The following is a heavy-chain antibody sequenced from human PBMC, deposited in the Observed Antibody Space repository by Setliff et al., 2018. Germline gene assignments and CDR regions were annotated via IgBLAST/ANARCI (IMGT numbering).Heavy chain of an antibody. Sequence: LRLSCAASGFTFSSFAMSWVRQAPGKRLEWVPIINVGGTNTYYRDSVKGRFTISRDNSENTLDLQMNSLRAEDTAVYYCAGAFPGGTLDIWGHGTMVTVSS. V-gene: IGHV3-23*01. CDR3: AGAFPGGTLDI. J-gene: IGHJ3*02. CDR1: GFTFSSFA. D-gene: IGHD3-16*01. CDR2: INVGGTNT.